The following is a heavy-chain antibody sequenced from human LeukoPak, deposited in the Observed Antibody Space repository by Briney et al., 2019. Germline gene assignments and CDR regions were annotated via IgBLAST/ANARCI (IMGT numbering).Heavy chain of an antibody. CDR2: ISSGSSYI. CDR3: AKEFPYYYDISGYYQDY. J-gene: IGHJ4*02. Sequence: GGSLRLSCAGSGITFASYSMNWVRQAPGKGLEWVSSISSGSSYIYYADSVKGRFTISRDTSKNTLYLQMNSLRAEDTALYYCAKEFPYYYDISGYYQDYWGQGTLVTVSS. CDR1: GITFASYS. D-gene: IGHD3-22*01. V-gene: IGHV3-21*04.